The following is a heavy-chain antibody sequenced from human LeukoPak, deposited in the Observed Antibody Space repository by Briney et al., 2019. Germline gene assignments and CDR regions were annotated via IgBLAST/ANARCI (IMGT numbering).Heavy chain of an antibody. J-gene: IGHJ4*02. CDR2: IYYSGST. D-gene: IGHD1-14*01. CDR3: ARDPLTPL. CDR1: GGSISSYY. Sequence: SETLSLTCTVSGGSISSYYWSWIRQPPGKGLEWIGYIYYSGSTNYNPSLKSRVTISVDTSKNQFSLKLSSVTAVDTAVYYCARDPLTPLWGQGTLVTVSS. V-gene: IGHV4-59*01.